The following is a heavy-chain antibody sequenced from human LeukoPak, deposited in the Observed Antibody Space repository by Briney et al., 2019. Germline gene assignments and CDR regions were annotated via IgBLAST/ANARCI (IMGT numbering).Heavy chain of an antibody. CDR3: SSATVRGHIPNWFDP. J-gene: IGHJ5*02. CDR2: IDYNSGGI. V-gene: IGHV1-2*02. D-gene: IGHD3-10*01. Sequence: ASVTVTCYGSASTFTVNNIHWVRHAPGQGLELMGCIDYNSGGIKYAQTFQGKVTITRDTSISKAYMEMINLRYEDTAMSVSSSATVRGHIPNWFDPWGQGTQVTVSS. CDR1: ASTFTVNN.